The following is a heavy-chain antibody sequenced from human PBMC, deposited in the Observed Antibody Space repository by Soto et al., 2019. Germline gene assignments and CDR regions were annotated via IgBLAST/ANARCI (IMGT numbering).Heavy chain of an antibody. J-gene: IGHJ4*02. V-gene: IGHV3-15*01. D-gene: IGHD6-6*01. Sequence: GGSLRLSCAASGFTFSNAWMSWVRQAPGKGLEWVGRIKSKTDGGTTDYAAPVKGRFTISRDDSKNTLYLQMNSLKTEDTAVYYCTTGIEYSSSAGFDYWGQGTLVTVSS. CDR2: IKSKTDGGTT. CDR3: TTGIEYSSSAGFDY. CDR1: GFTFSNAW.